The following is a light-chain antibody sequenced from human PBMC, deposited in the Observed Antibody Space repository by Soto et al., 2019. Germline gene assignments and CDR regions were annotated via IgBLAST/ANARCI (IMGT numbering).Light chain of an antibody. J-gene: IGLJ2*01. CDR1: SSDVGAYSY. V-gene: IGLV2-11*01. CDR3: CSYAGSYPVP. CDR2: DVN. Sequence: QSALTQPRSVSGSPGQSVTISCTGTSSDVGAYSYVSWYQQYPGKAPKLMIYDVNQRPSGVPDRFSGSKSGNTASLTISGLQAEDEADYYCCSYAGSYPVPFGGGTKLTVL.